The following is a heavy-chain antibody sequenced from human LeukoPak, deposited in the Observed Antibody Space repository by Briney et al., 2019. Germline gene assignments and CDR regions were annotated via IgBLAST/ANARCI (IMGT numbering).Heavy chain of an antibody. CDR3: ARELRRGGQGIYYFDY. Sequence: GGSLRLSCAASGFTVSSNYMSWVRQAPGKGLEWVSVIYSGGSTYYADSVKGRFTISRDNSKNTLYLQMNSLRAEDTAVYYCARELRRGGQGIYYFDYWGQGTLVTVSS. J-gene: IGHJ4*02. CDR1: GFTVSSNY. V-gene: IGHV3-53*01. CDR2: IYSGGST. D-gene: IGHD4-23*01.